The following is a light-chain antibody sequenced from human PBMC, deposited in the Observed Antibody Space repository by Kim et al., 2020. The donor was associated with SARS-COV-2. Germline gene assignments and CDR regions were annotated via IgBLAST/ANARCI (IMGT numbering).Light chain of an antibody. CDR2: AAS. CDR3: QQSYSTPYS. V-gene: IGKV1-39*01. J-gene: IGKJ2*03. CDR1: QSISSY. Sequence: DIQMTQSPSSLSASVGDRVTITCRASQSISSYLNWYQQKPGKAPKLLIYAASSLQSGVPSRFSGSGSGTDFTLTISSLQPEDFATYYCQQSYSTPYSVGQVTKLEI.